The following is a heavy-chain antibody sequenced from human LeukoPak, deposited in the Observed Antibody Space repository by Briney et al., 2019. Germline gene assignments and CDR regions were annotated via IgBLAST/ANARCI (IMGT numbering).Heavy chain of an antibody. CDR2: ISGSGGST. CDR1: GFTFSSYG. CDR3: AKDLSYSGSYGLDY. V-gene: IGHV3-23*01. J-gene: IGHJ4*02. Sequence: PGGTLRLSCAASGFTFSSYGMSWVRQAPGKGLEWVSAISGSGGSTYYADSVKGRFTISRDNSKNTLYLQMNSLRVEDTAVYYCAKDLSYSGSYGLDYWGQGTLVTVSS. D-gene: IGHD1-26*01.